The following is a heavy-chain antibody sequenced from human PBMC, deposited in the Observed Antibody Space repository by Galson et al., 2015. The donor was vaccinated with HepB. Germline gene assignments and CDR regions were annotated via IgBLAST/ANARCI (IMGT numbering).Heavy chain of an antibody. D-gene: IGHD1-26*01. Sequence: LRLSCAASGFTFSSYSMNWVRQAPGKGLEWVSYISSSSSTIYYADSVKGRFTISRDNARNSLYLQMNSLRAEDTAVYYCAGCWEHPAEGLYGMDVWGQGTTVTVSS. V-gene: IGHV3-48*04. J-gene: IGHJ6*02. CDR2: ISSSSSTI. CDR3: AGCWEHPAEGLYGMDV. CDR1: GFTFSSYS.